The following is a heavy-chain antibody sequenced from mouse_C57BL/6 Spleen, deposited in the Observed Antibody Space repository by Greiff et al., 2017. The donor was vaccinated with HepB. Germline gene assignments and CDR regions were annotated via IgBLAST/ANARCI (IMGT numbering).Heavy chain of an antibody. CDR2: ISGGGGNT. Sequence: EVQLVESGGGLVKPGGSLKLSCAASGFTFSSYTMSWVRQTPEKRLEWVATISGGGGNTYYPDSVKGRFTISRDNAKNTLYLQMSRLRSEDTALYYCARGYYGSRNFDYWGQGTTLTVSS. CDR3: ARGYYGSRNFDY. CDR1: GFTFSSYT. J-gene: IGHJ2*01. V-gene: IGHV5-9*01. D-gene: IGHD1-1*01.